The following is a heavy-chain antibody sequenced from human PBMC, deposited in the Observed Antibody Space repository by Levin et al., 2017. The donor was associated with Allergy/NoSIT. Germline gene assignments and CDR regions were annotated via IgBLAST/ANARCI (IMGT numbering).Heavy chain of an antibody. J-gene: IGHJ4*02. Sequence: SETLSLTCTVSGGSISSGGYYWSWIRQHPGKGLEWIGYIYYSGSTYYNPSLKSRVTISVDTSKNQFSLKLSSVTAADTAVYYCARDSRLGELALFDYWGQGTLVTVSS. CDR1: GGSISSGGYY. D-gene: IGHD3-16*02. CDR3: ARDSRLGELALFDY. V-gene: IGHV4-31*03. CDR2: IYYSGST.